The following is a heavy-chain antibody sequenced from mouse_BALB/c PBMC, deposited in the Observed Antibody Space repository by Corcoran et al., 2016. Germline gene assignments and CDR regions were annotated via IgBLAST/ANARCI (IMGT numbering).Heavy chain of an antibody. J-gene: IGHJ1*01. CDR1: GYTFTNYG. D-gene: IGHD2-4*01. V-gene: IGHV9-3-1*01. CDR3: ARDYDYEGYFDV. CDR2: INTYTGEP. Sequence: QIQLVQSGPELKKPGETVKISCKASGYTFTNYGMNWVKQALGKGLKWMGWINTYTGEPTYADDFKGRFAFSLETSASTAYLQINNLKNEDTATYFCARDYDYEGYFDVWGAGTTVTVSS.